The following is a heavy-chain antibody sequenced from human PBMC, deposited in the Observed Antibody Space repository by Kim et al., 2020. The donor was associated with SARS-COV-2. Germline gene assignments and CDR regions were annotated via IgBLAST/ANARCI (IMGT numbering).Heavy chain of an antibody. D-gene: IGHD3-22*01. CDR2: ISAYNGNT. CDR3: ARDAPDSSGYYGPYYYYYGMDV. V-gene: IGHV1-18*01. CDR1: GYTFTSYG. Sequence: ASVKVSCKASGYTFTSYGISWVRQAPGQGLEWMGWISAYNGNTNYAQKLQGRVTMTTDTSTSTAYMELRSLRSDDTAVYYCARDAPDSSGYYGPYYYYYGMDVWGQGTTVTVSS. J-gene: IGHJ6*02.